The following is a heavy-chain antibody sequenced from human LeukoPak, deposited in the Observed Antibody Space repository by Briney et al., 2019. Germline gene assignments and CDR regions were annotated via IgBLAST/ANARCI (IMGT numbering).Heavy chain of an antibody. Sequence: ASVKVSCKASGYTFTAFYLHWVRQAPGQGLEWMGGFIPIFGTANYAQKFQGRVTITADESTSTAYMELSSLRSEDTAVYYCARGPAQYYDILTGYNYWGQGTLVTVSS. CDR2: FIPIFGTA. CDR3: ARGPAQYYDILTGYNY. D-gene: IGHD3-9*01. CDR1: GYTFTAFY. J-gene: IGHJ4*02. V-gene: IGHV1-69*13.